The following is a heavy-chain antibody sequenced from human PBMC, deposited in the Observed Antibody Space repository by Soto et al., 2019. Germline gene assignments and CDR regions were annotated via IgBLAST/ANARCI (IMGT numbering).Heavy chain of an antibody. CDR3: ARGLYSSSLLFDY. D-gene: IGHD6-6*01. CDR2: IYYSGST. J-gene: IGHJ4*02. V-gene: IGHV4-59*12. Sequence: SETLSLTCTVSGGSISSYYWSWIRQPPGKGLEWIGYIYYSGSTNYNPSLKSRVTISVDTSKNQFSLKLSSVTAADTAVYYCARGLYSSSLLFDYWGQGTLVTVSS. CDR1: GGSISSYY.